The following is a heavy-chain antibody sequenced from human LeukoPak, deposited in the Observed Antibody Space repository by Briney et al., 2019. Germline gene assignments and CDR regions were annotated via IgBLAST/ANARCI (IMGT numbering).Heavy chain of an antibody. V-gene: IGHV3-23*01. CDR1: GFTFSSYA. CDR2: ISGSGGST. J-gene: IGHJ4*02. CDR3: AKGLYYYGSGSHSYFDY. D-gene: IGHD3-10*01. Sequence: GGSLILSCAASGFTFSSYAMSWVRQAPGKGLEWVSAISGSGGSTYYADSVKGRFTISRDNSKNTLYLQMNSLRAEDTAVYYCAKGLYYYGSGSHSYFDYWGQGTLVTVSS.